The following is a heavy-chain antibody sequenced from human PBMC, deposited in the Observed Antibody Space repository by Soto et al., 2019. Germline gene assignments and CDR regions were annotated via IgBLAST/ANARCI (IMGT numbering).Heavy chain of an antibody. J-gene: IGHJ4*02. Sequence: QLQLQESGSGLVKPSQSLSLTCAVSGGSIRSGGYSWSWIRQPPGKGLEWIGYIYHSGSTYYNPSLKSRVTISVDSSKNKFSMKLSSVTAADTAVYYCARASTTLTTLDYWGQGTLVTVSS. CDR3: ARASTTLTTLDY. CDR2: IYHSGST. CDR1: GGSIRSGGYS. D-gene: IGHD4-17*01. V-gene: IGHV4-30-2*01.